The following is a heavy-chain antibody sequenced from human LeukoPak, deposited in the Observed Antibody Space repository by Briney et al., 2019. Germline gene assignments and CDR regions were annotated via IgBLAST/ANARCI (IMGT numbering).Heavy chain of an antibody. CDR3: AKGGMEWYYGMDV. CDR2: ISGSGGSI. D-gene: IGHD3-3*01. Sequence: PGRSLRLSCAASGFTLSSYAMSWVRQAPGKGLEWVSSISGSGGSIYSTDSEKGRVTISRDNSKNTLYLQMNSLRAEDTAVYYCAKGGMEWYYGMDVWGQGTTVTVSS. J-gene: IGHJ6*02. CDR1: GFTLSSYA. V-gene: IGHV3-23*01.